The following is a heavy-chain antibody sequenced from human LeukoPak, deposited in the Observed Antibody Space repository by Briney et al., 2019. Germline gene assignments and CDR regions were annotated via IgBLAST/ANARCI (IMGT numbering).Heavy chain of an antibody. D-gene: IGHD3-10*01. CDR2: ISGSGGST. Sequence: GGSLRLSCAASGFTFTNHGMSWVRQAPGKGLEWVSTISGSGGSTYYADSVKGQFTISRDNSKNTVYLQMNSLRVEDTAVYYCAKAWFGEDWLTKDWGQGTLVTVFS. CDR1: GFTFTNHG. CDR3: AKAWFGEDWLTKD. V-gene: IGHV3-23*01. J-gene: IGHJ4*02.